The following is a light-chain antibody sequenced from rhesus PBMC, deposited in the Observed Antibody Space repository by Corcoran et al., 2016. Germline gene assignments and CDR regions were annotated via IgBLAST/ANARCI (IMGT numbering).Light chain of an antibody. V-gene: IGKV1-74*01. Sequence: DIQMTQSPSSLSASVGDRVTITCRASENVNNYLNLYQQKPGKAPKLLIYKASSLQSGVPSRFRGSGSGTDYTFTISSLQPEDVATYYCQQHDNSPLTFGGGTKVEIK. CDR3: QQHDNSPLT. CDR2: KAS. J-gene: IGKJ4*01. CDR1: ENVNNY.